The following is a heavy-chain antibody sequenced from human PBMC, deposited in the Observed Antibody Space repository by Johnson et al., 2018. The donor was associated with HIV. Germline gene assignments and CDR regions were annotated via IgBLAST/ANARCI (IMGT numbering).Heavy chain of an antibody. CDR2: IRYDGSNK. CDR1: GFTFSSYG. D-gene: IGHD6-6*01. Sequence: QEQLVESGGGVVQPGGSLRLSCAASGFTFSSYGMHWVRQAPGKGLEWVAFIRYDGSNKYYADSVKGRFTISRDNSKNTLYLQMYSLRAEDTAVYYCAKDGSQLADAFDIWGQGTMVTVSS. V-gene: IGHV3-30*02. CDR3: AKDGSQLADAFDI. J-gene: IGHJ3*02.